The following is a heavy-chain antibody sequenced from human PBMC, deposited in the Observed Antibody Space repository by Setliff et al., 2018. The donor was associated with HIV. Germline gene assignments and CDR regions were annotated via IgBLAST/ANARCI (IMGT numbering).Heavy chain of an antibody. Sequence: SETLSLTCAVSGGSISSHYWSWIRQPPGKGLEWIGSIYYSGSTNYNPSLKSRVTISVDTSTSTVYMEMSSLRSEDTAIYYCTKEYHTAATGTRVANYFDYWGQGTLVTVSS. V-gene: IGHV4-59*11. J-gene: IGHJ4*02. CDR3: TKEYHTAATGTRVANYFDY. CDR2: IYYSGST. D-gene: IGHD6-13*01. CDR1: GGSISSHY.